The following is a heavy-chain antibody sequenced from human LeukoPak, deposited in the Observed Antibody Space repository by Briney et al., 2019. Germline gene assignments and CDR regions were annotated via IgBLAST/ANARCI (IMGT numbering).Heavy chain of an antibody. CDR2: IIPIFGTA. D-gene: IGHD6-13*01. CDR1: GGTFSSYA. V-gene: IGHV1-69*05. Sequence: GSSVKVSCKASGGTFSSYAISWVRQAPGQGLELVGGIIPIFGTANYAQKFQGRVTITTDESTSTAYMELSSLRSEDTAVYYCARDGSYSSSWYYSWGQGTLVTVSS. CDR3: ARDGSYSSSWYYS. J-gene: IGHJ5*02.